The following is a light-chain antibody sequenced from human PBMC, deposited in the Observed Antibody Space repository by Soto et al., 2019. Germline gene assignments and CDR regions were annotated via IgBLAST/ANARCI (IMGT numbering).Light chain of an antibody. V-gene: IGKV1-33*01. CDR1: QDISNY. CDR2: DAS. Sequence: DIHMTHSASSLSSSVLDIVTMTCQASQDISNYLNWYQQKPGKAPKLLIYDASNLETGVPSRFSGSGSGTDFTFTISSLQPEDIATYYCQQYDNLLLTFGGGTKVDIK. J-gene: IGKJ4*01. CDR3: QQYDNLLLT.